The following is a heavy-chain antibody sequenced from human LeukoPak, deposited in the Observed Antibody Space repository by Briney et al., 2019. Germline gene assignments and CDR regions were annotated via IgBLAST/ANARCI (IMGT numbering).Heavy chain of an antibody. CDR3: AKAGRVTYYFDY. J-gene: IGHJ4*02. Sequence: PGGSLRLSCAASGFTFSSYAMSWVRQAPGRGLEWVSAISGSGGSTYYADSVKGRFTISRDNSKNTLYLQMNSLRAEDTAVYYCAKAGRVTYYFDYWGQGTLVTVSS. CDR1: GFTFSSYA. CDR2: ISGSGGST. V-gene: IGHV3-23*01. D-gene: IGHD3-16*01.